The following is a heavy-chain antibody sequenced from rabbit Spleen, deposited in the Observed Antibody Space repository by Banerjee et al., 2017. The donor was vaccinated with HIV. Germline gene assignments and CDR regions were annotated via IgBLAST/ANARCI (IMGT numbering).Heavy chain of an antibody. CDR3: ARDAGTGDYIDVYFNL. CDR1: GFDFSAYG. J-gene: IGHJ4*01. CDR2: IDPLFGST. D-gene: IGHD4-2*01. Sequence: QEQLVESGGGLVQPGGSLTLFCKASGFDFSAYGMSWVRQAPGKGLEWIGYIDPLFGSTYYASWVNGRFSISRENTRNTVYLKLNSLTAADTATYFCARDAGTGDYIDVYFNLWGQGTLVTVS. V-gene: IGHV1S47*01.